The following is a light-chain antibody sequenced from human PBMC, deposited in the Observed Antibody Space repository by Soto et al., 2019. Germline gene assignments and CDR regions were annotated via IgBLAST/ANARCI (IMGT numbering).Light chain of an antibody. Sequence: EIQMTQSPSSLSVSVGDRVTITCQASRDIRDFLNWYQQKPGKAPKLLIYAASSLQSGVPSRFSGSGSGTDFTLTISSLQPEDFATYYCQQSYSTPWTFGQGTKVDIK. CDR1: RDIRDF. CDR3: QQSYSTPWT. V-gene: IGKV1-39*01. CDR2: AAS. J-gene: IGKJ1*01.